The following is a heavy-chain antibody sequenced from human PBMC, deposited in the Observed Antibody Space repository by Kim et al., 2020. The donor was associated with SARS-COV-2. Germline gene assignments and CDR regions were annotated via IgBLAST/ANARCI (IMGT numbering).Heavy chain of an antibody. CDR2: INPNIGGT. Sequence: ASVKVSCKASGYTFTDYHMHWVRQAPGQGLEWMGRINPNIGGTKYAQKFQGRVTMTRDTYISTVYMELSILRSDDTAVYYCARGDDSSGGNYWGQGTLVTVSS. D-gene: IGHD3-22*01. CDR1: GYTFTDYH. CDR3: ARGDDSSGGNY. V-gene: IGHV1-2*06. J-gene: IGHJ4*02.